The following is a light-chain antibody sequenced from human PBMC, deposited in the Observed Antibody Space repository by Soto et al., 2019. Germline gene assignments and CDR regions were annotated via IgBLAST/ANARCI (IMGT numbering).Light chain of an antibody. J-gene: IGKJ1*01. CDR3: QQYSSYSWT. CDR1: QSISNW. V-gene: IGKV1-5*03. CDR2: KAS. Sequence: DIQMTQSPSTLSASVGDRVTITCRASQSISNWLAWYQQKPGKAPKLLIYKASSLESGVPSRFSGSGSGTEFTLTISSLQPDDFATYYRQQYSSYSWTFGQGTKVDIK.